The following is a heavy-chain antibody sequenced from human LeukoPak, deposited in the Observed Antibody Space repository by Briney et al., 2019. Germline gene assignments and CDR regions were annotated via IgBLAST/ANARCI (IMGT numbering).Heavy chain of an antibody. J-gene: IGHJ3*02. CDR2: ISYDGSNK. D-gene: IGHD3-10*01. CDR1: GFTFSSYG. CDR3: SGSYSPDAFDI. Sequence: GGSLRLSCAASGFTFSSYGMHWVRQAPGKGLEWVAVISYDGSNKYYADSVKGRFTISRDNSKNTLYLQMNSLRAEDTAVYYCSGSYSPDAFDIWGQGTMVTVSS. V-gene: IGHV3-30*03.